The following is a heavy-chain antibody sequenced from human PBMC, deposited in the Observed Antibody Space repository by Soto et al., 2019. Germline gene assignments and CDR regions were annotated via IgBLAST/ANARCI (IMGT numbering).Heavy chain of an antibody. V-gene: IGHV5-51*01. CDR3: ASRGRYGDYDYYYMDV. CDR2: IYPGDSDT. CDR1: GYSFTSYS. J-gene: IGHJ6*03. Sequence: PGESLKISCKGSGYSFTSYSIGWVRQMPGKGLEWMGIIYPGDSDTRYSPSFQGQVTISADKSISTAYLQWSSLKASDTAMYYCASRGRYGDYDYYYMDVWGKGTTVTVSS. D-gene: IGHD3-16*01.